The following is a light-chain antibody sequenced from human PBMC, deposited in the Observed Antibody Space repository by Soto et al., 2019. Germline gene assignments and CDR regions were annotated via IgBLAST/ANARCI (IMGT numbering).Light chain of an antibody. J-gene: IGKJ2*01. CDR2: GVS. CDR3: QQYGNSVPFT. CDR1: QSIISSY. Sequence: EVVLTQSPGTLSLSPGEGATLSCRASQSIISSYLAWYQHKPGQAPRLLIYGVSSRATGVPGRFSGSGSGTDFTLTISRLEPEDFAVYYCQQYGNSVPFTFGQGTKLEIK. V-gene: IGKV3-20*01.